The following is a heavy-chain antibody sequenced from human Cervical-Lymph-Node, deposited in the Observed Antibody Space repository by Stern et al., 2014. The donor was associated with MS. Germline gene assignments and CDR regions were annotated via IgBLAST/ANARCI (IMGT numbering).Heavy chain of an antibody. CDR2: IYPGNSEP. V-gene: IGHV5-51*01. CDR3: ARQTTAWASDV. J-gene: IGHJ4*02. Sequence: EVQLVQSGAELIRPGESLKISFKGSGFTFSIYWIAWVRQMPGQGMEWMGIIYPGNSEPRYRPPVQGQVTMAADKSTSTAYLQWSSLNASDTAMYFCARQTTAWASDVWGQGTLVTVSS. CDR1: GFTFSIYW. D-gene: IGHD1-14*01.